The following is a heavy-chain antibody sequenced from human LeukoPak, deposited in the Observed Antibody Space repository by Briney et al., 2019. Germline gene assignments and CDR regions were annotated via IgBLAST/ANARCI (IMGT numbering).Heavy chain of an antibody. CDR2: INHSGST. CDR3: AREGIQGYSSGWYEAPYYFDY. J-gene: IGHJ4*02. Sequence: SETLSLTCAVYSGSFSGYYWSWIRQPPGKGLEWIGEINHSGSTNYNPSLKSRVTISVDTSKNQFSLKLSSVTAADTAVYYCAREGIQGYSSGWYEAPYYFDYWGQGTLVTVSS. V-gene: IGHV4-34*01. D-gene: IGHD6-19*01. CDR1: SGSFSGYY.